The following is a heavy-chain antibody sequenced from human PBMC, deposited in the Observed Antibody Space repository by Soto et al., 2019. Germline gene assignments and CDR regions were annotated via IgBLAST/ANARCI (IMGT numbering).Heavy chain of an antibody. D-gene: IGHD2-8*01. CDR3: AGDGGGYVYVSD. J-gene: IGHJ4*02. V-gene: IGHV1-18*01. Sequence: QVQLVQSGAEVKKPGASVKVSCKASGYTFTSSGFSWVRQAPGQGLEWMAWISAYNGETHYAQKFQGRVTMTTDTVTGTSYLELRGLRSDDTAVYYGAGDGGGYVYVSDWGQGTLVTVSS. CDR2: ISAYNGET. CDR1: GYTFTSSG.